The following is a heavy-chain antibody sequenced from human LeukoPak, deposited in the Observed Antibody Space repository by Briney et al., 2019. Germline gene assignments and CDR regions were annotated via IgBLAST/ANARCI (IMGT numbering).Heavy chain of an antibody. J-gene: IGHJ5*02. CDR3: ARDMRAPTSLAAAGTRGWFDP. CDR2: IIPILGIA. CDR1: GGTFSSYA. V-gene: IGHV1-69*04. D-gene: IGHD6-13*01. Sequence: ASVKVSCKASGGTFSSYAISWVRQAPGQGREWVGRIIPILGIANYAQKFQGRVTITADKSTSTAYMELSSLRSEDTAVYYCARDMRAPTSLAAAGTRGWFDPWGQGTLVTVSS.